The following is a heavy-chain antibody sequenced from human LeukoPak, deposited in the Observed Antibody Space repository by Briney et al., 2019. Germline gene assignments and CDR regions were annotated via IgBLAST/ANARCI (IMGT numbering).Heavy chain of an antibody. Sequence: ATVNVSCRSSGFTFTSSAMQGVRQARGQRLEWIGWIVVGSGNTNYAQKFQERVTITRDMSTSTAYMELSSLRSEDTAVYYCAAGPNSSGWYGYYYYYGMDVWGQGTTVTVSS. V-gene: IGHV1-58*02. CDR2: IVVGSGNT. CDR1: GFTFTSSA. D-gene: IGHD6-19*01. J-gene: IGHJ6*02. CDR3: AAGPNSSGWYGYYYYYGMDV.